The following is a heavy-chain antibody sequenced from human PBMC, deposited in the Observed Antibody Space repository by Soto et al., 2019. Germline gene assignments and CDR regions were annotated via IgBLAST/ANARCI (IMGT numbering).Heavy chain of an antibody. CDR2: IYYSGST. CDR3: AVYSSSWLSYDY. J-gene: IGHJ4*02. Sequence: PSETLSLTCTVSGGSISSSSYYWGWIRQPPGKGLEWIGSIYYSGSTYYNPSLKSRVTISVDTSKNQFSLKLSSVTAADTAVYYCAVYSSSWLSYDYWGQGTLVTVSS. V-gene: IGHV4-39*01. D-gene: IGHD6-13*01. CDR1: GGSISSSSYY.